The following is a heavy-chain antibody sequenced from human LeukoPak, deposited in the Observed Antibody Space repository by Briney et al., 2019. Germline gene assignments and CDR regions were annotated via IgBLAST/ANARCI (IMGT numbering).Heavy chain of an antibody. CDR2: IWYDGSNK. V-gene: IGHV3-33*01. CDR1: GFTLSSYG. J-gene: IGHJ4*02. Sequence: GRSLRLSCAASGFTLSSYGMHWVRQAPGKGLEWVAVIWYDGSNKYYADSVKGRFTISRDNSKNTLCLQMNSLRAEDTAVYYCARDVTMDGYNGALDYWGQGTLVTVSS. CDR3: ARDVTMDGYNGALDY. D-gene: IGHD5-24*01.